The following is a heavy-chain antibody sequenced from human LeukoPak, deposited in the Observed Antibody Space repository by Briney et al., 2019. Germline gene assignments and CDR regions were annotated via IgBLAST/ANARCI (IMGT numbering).Heavy chain of an antibody. CDR2: ISAYNGNT. CDR3: ARLNNVGYYDSSGYYT. J-gene: IGHJ5*02. CDR1: GYTFTNYG. Sequence: ASVKVSCKASGYTFTNYGISWVRQAPGQGLEWMGWISAYNGNTNYAQKVQDRVTMTTDTSTSTVYMELRSLRSDDTAVYYCARLNNVGYYDSSGYYTWGQGTLVTVSS. V-gene: IGHV1-18*01. D-gene: IGHD3-22*01.